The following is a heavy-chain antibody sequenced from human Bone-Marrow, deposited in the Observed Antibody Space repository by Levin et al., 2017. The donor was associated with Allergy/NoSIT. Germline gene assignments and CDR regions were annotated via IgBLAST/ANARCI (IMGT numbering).Heavy chain of an antibody. CDR1: GVSITNHC. Sequence: NPSETLSLTCTVSGVSITNHCWGWIRQPPGKELEWIGYIYYTGITDFNPSLKSRVTISVDTSKNQFSLNLTSVTAADTAVYYCARHTRSRDLIDHWGQGTLVTVTS. D-gene: IGHD1-26*01. CDR3: ARHTRSRDLIDH. J-gene: IGHJ4*02. CDR2: IYYTGIT. V-gene: IGHV4-59*08.